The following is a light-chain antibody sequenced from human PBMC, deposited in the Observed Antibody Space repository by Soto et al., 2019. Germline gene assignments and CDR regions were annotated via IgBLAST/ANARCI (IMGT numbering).Light chain of an antibody. CDR3: SSYTSSSTLV. CDR1: SSDVGGYNY. CDR2: EVS. Sequence: QSALTQPASVSGSPGQSITISCTGNSSDVGGYNYVSWYQQHPGKAPKLMIYEVSNRPSWVSNLFSGSKSGNTASLTISGLQAEDEADYYCSSYTSSSTLVFGTGTKLTVL. V-gene: IGLV2-14*01. J-gene: IGLJ1*01.